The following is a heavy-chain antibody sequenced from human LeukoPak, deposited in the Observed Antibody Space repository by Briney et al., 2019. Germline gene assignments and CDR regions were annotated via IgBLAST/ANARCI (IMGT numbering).Heavy chain of an antibody. CDR3: VRGFCSSTSCLRRLDY. CDR2: IKQDGSEK. D-gene: IGHD2-2*01. Sequence: AGGSLRLSCAASGFTFSSYWMSGVSQAPGKGLEGVANIKQDGSEKYDVVSVKGRFTISRDNAKNSLYLQMNSLRAEDTAVYYCVRGFCSSTSCLRRLDYWGQGTLVTVSS. J-gene: IGHJ4*02. V-gene: IGHV3-7*04. CDR1: GFTFSSYW.